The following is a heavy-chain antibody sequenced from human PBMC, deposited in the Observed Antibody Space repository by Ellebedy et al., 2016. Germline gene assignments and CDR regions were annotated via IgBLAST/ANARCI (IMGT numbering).Heavy chain of an antibody. CDR2: INPNSGGT. CDR3: AKAGQIGYCSGGSCYPPVD. D-gene: IGHD2-15*01. CDR1: GYTFTGYY. V-gene: IGHV1-2*02. Sequence: ASVKVSCXASGYTFTGYYMHWVRQAPGQGLEWMGWINPNSGGTNYAQKFQGRVTMTRDTSISTAYMELSRLRSDDTAVYYCAKAGQIGYCSGGSCYPPVDWGQGTLVTVSS. J-gene: IGHJ4*02.